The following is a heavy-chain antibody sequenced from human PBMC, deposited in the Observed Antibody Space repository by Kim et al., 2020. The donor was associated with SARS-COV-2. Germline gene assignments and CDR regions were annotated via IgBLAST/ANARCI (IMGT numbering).Heavy chain of an antibody. D-gene: IGHD1-7*01. J-gene: IGHJ6*02. V-gene: IGHV3-30*18. CDR1: GFTFSSYG. CDR2: ISYDGSNK. CDR3: AKDLNWNYASSMDV. Sequence: GGSLRLSCAASGFTFSSYGMHWVRQAPGKGLEWVAVISYDGSNKYYADSVKGRFTISRDNSKNTLYLQMNSLRAEDTAVYYCAKDLNWNYASSMDVWGQGTTVTVSS.